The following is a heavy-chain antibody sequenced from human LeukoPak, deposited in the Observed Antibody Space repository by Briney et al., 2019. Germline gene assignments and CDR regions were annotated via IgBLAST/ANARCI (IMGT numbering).Heavy chain of an antibody. J-gene: IGHJ4*02. V-gene: IGHV1-2*02. Sequence: ASVKVSCKASGYTFTGYYMHWVRQAPGQGLEWMGWINPNSGGTNYAQKFQGRVTMTRDTSISTAYMELSRLRSDDTAVYYCARALLYDSSGYNTYWGQGTLVTVSS. CDR1: GYTFTGYY. CDR3: ARALLYDSSGYNTY. CDR2: INPNSGGT. D-gene: IGHD3-22*01.